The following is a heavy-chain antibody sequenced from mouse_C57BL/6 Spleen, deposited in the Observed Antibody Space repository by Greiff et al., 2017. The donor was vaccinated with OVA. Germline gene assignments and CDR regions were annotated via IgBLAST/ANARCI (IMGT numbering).Heavy chain of an antibody. D-gene: IGHD1-1*01. J-gene: IGHJ2*01. Sequence: QVQLKESGAELVRPGASVTLSCKASGYTFTDYEMHWVKQTPVHGLEWIGAIDPETGGTAYNQKFKGKAILTADKSSSTAYMELRSLTSEDSAVYYCTRKGLTTVVAPDYWGQGTTLTVSS. CDR2: IDPETGGT. V-gene: IGHV1-15*01. CDR1: GYTFTDYE. CDR3: TRKGLTTVVAPDY.